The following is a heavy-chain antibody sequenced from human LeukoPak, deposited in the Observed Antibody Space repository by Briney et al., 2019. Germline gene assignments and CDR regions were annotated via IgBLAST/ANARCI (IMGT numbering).Heavy chain of an antibody. CDR2: ISGSGGST. CDR3: AKGPGGSGSYYMDV. CDR1: GFTFSSYG. Sequence: GGSLRLSCAASGFTFSSYGMSWVRQAPGKGLEWVSAISGSGGSTYYADSVKGRFTISRDNSKNTLYLQMNSLRAEDTAVYYCAKGPGGSGSYYMDVWGKGTTVTISS. D-gene: IGHD3-10*01. J-gene: IGHJ6*03. V-gene: IGHV3-23*01.